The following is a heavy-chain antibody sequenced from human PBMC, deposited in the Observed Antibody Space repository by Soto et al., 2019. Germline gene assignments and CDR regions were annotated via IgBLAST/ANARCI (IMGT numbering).Heavy chain of an antibody. V-gene: IGHV4-4*02. D-gene: IGHD6-13*01. CDR2: IYHSGST. Sequence: QVQLQESGPGLVKPSGTLSLTCAVSGGSISSSNWWSWVRQPPGKGLEWIGEIYHSGSTNYNPSLKLRVTISVAKSKTQCSLKLSSVTDAVTAVYYCARDRAAAGHCYYGMDVWGQGTTVTVSS. CDR1: GGSISSSNW. J-gene: IGHJ6*02. CDR3: ARDRAAAGHCYYGMDV.